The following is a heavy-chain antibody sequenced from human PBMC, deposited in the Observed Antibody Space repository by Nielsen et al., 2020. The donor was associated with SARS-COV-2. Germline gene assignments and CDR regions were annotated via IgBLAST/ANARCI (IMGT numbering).Heavy chain of an antibody. V-gene: IGHV3-74*01. J-gene: IGHJ3*02. CDR2: INSDGSST. CDR3: ISMAFDI. CDR1: GFTFSSYG. Sequence: GESLKISCAASGFTFSSYGMHWVRQAPGKGLVWVSRINSDGSSTSYADSVKGRFTISRDNAKNTLYLQMNSLRAEDTAVYYCISMAFDIWGQGTMVTVSS. D-gene: IGHD3-10*01.